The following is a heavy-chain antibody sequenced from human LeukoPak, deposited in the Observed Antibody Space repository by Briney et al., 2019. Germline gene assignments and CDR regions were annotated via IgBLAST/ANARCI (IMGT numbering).Heavy chain of an antibody. CDR3: AKGSQQWLVYFDY. J-gene: IGHJ4*02. CDR1: GFTFSSSA. CDR2: ISGSGDST. Sequence: GGSLRLSCAASGFTFSSSAMSWVRQAPGKGLEWVSAISGSGDSTYYADSVKGRFTISRDNSKNTLYLQMNSLRAEDTAVYYCAKGSQQWLVYFDYWGQGTLVTVSS. D-gene: IGHD6-19*01. V-gene: IGHV3-23*01.